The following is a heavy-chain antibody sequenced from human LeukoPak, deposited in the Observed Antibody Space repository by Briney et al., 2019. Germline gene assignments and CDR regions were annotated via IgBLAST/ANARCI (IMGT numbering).Heavy chain of an antibody. CDR3: ARDSGYYDSSGYYLGYFDY. D-gene: IGHD3-22*01. CDR2: ICYSGST. V-gene: IGHV4-59*01. Sequence: PSETLSLTCTVSGGSISSYYWSWIRQPPGKGLEWIGYICYSGSTNCNPSLKSRVTISVDTSKNQFSLKLSSVTAADTAAYYCARDSGYYDSSGYYLGYFDYWGQGTLVTVSS. CDR1: GGSISSYY. J-gene: IGHJ4*02.